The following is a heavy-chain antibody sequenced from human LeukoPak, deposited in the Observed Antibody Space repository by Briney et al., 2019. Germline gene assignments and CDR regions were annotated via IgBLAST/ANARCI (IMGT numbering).Heavy chain of an antibody. V-gene: IGHV7-4-1*02. D-gene: IGHD6-19*01. J-gene: IGHJ2*01. CDR3: AKDYSSGWYVRYFDL. Sequence: GASVKVSCKPSGYTFTSYAMNWVRQAPGQGLEWMGWINTNTGNPTYAQGFTGRFVFSLDTPVSTAYLQISSLKAEDTAVYYCAKDYSSGWYVRYFDLWGRGTLVTVSS. CDR2: INTNTGNP. CDR1: GYTFTSYA.